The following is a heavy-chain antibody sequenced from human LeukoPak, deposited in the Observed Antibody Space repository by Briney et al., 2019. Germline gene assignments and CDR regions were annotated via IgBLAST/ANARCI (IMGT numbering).Heavy chain of an antibody. CDR3: AKYHGSGWGAFDI. CDR1: GFAFISYA. CDR2: ISASGDGT. Sequence: GGSLRLSCAASGFAFISYAMSWVRQAPGKGLEWVSSISASGDGTYHADSVKGRFTISRDNSKNTLYVQMYSLRAEDTALYYCAKYHGSGWGAFDIWGQGTMVIVS. J-gene: IGHJ3*02. V-gene: IGHV3-23*01. D-gene: IGHD6-19*01.